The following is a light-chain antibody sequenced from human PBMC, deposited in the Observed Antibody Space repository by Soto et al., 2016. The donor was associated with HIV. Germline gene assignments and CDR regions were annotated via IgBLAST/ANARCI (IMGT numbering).Light chain of an antibody. CDR2: AAS. Sequence: DIQMTQSPSSLSASVGDRVTITCRASQGIRNSLAWYQHKPGKAPKLLLYAASSLQSGVPSRFSGGSSGTDYTLTIISLQPEDFATYYCQHYYSTPRTFGQGTKVEIK. CDR1: QGIRNS. CDR3: QHYYSTPRT. V-gene: IGKV1-NL1*01. J-gene: IGKJ1*01.